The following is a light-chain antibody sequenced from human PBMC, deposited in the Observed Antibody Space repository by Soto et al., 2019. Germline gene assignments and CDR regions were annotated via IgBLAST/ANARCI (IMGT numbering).Light chain of an antibody. V-gene: IGKV1-16*01. CDR2: ATS. CDR1: QTVSSY. CDR3: KQYNSYSWT. J-gene: IGKJ1*01. Sequence: DIQMTQSPSSLSASVGDRVNITCRASQTVSSYLNWYQQKPGTVPKLLIYATSNLQSGVPSRFSGSGSGTEFTLTIRSLQPDDFATYYCKQYNSYSWTFGQGTKVDIK.